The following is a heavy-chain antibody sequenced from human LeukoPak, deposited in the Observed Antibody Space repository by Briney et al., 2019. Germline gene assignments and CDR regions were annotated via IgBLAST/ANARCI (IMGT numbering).Heavy chain of an antibody. CDR2: INHSGST. CDR3: ASSAAAAGGGYYYYYGMDV. Sequence: PSETLSLTCAVYGGSFSGYYWSWIRQPPGKGLEWIGEINHSGSTNYNPSLKSRVTISVDTSKNQFSLKLSSVTAADTAVYYCASSAAAAGGGYYYYYGMDVWGQGTTVTVSS. D-gene: IGHD6-13*01. CDR1: GGSFSGYY. J-gene: IGHJ6*02. V-gene: IGHV4-34*01.